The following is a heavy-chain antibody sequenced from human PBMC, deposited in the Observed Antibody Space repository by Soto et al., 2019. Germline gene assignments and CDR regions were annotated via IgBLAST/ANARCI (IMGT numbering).Heavy chain of an antibody. CDR3: ARASFYYDFLFRYSGGRYENAGSDG. J-gene: IGHJ6*02. V-gene: IGHV4-31*03. CDR1: DGSISSGGYY. Sequence: PSEALYITCTVYDGSISSGGYYCSWIRQHTGKGLEWIGYIYYSGSTYYNPSLKSRVTISVATSKNQFYLKLSSVTAADKAVYYCARASFYYDFLFRYSGGRYENAGSDGWGEG. D-gene: IGHD3-3*01. CDR2: IYYSGST.